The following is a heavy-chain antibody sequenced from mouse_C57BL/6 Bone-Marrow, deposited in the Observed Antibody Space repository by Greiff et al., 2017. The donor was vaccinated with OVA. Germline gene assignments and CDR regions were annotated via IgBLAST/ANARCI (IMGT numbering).Heavy chain of an antibody. D-gene: IGHD2-10*01. Sequence: EVQLQESGPGLVKPSQSLSLTCSVTGYSITSGYYWNWIRQFPGNKLEWMGYISYDGSNNYNPSLKNRISITRDTSKNQFFLKLNSVTTEDTATYYCAREPAYFGTWFAYWGQGTLVTVSA. CDR1: GYSITSGYY. CDR2: ISYDGSN. CDR3: AREPAYFGTWFAY. V-gene: IGHV3-6*01. J-gene: IGHJ3*01.